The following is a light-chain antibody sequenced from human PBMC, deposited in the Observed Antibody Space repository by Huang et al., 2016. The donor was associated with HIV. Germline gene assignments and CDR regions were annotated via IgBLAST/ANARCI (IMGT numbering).Light chain of an antibody. CDR1: QSISNY. J-gene: IGKJ3*01. CDR3: LQSYSTPL. CDR2: AAS. V-gene: IGKV1-39*01. Sequence: DIQMTQSPSSLSASVGDRVTITCRASQSISNYLNWYQQKPGKAPNLLISAASSLQSGVPSRFSGSGSGTDFTLTISSLQPEDFATYYCLQSYSTPLFGPGTKVDMK.